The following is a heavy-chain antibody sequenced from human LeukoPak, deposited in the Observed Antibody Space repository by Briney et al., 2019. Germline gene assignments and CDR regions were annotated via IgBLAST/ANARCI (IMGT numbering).Heavy chain of an antibody. V-gene: IGHV3-23*01. CDR2: ISGSGGST. J-gene: IGHJ4*02. CDR3: AKDSLYYDSSGYESDY. D-gene: IGHD3-22*01. CDR1: GFTFSSYA. Sequence: PGGSLRLSCAASGFTFSSYAMSWVRQAPGKGLEWVSAISGSGGSTYYADSVKGRFTISRDNSKNTLYLQMNSLRAEGTAVYYCAKDSLYYDSSGYESDYWGQGTLVTVSS.